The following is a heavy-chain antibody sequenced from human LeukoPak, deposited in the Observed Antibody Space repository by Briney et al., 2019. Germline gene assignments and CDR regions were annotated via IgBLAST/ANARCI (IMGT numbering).Heavy chain of an antibody. CDR2: ISGSGGST. D-gene: IGHD5-12*01. Sequence: PGGSLRLSCAASGFTFSSYAMSWVRQAPGKGLEWVSAISGSGGSTYYADSVKGRFTISRDNSKNTLYLQMNSLRAEDTAVYYCARDLGYSGYDKEGYWGQGTLVTVSS. V-gene: IGHV3-23*01. CDR3: ARDLGYSGYDKEGY. CDR1: GFTFSSYA. J-gene: IGHJ4*02.